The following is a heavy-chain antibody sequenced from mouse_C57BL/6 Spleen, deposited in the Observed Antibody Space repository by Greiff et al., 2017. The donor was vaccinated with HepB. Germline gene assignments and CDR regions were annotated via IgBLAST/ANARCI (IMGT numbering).Heavy chain of an antibody. Sequence: VQRVESGAELVKPGASVKISCKASGYAFSSYWMNWVKQRPGKGLEWIGQIYPGDGDTNYNGKFKGKATLTADKSSSTAYMQLSSLTSEDSAVYFCARSGLGNSFYAMDYWGQGTSVTVSS. V-gene: IGHV1-80*01. CDR1: GYAFSSYW. D-gene: IGHD2-1*01. J-gene: IGHJ4*01. CDR3: ARSGLGNSFYAMDY. CDR2: IYPGDGDT.